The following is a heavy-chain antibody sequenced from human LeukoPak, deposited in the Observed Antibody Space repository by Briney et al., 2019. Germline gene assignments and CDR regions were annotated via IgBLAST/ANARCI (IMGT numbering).Heavy chain of an antibody. CDR1: GFTFSSYE. Sequence: PGGSLRLSCAASGFTFSSYEMNWVRQAPGKGLEWASYISNSVSTIYYADSVRGRFTISRDNAKNSLYLQMNSLRAEDTAVYYCARAGRNFDYWGQGTLVTVSS. D-gene: IGHD1-26*01. V-gene: IGHV3-48*03. CDR3: ARAGRNFDY. J-gene: IGHJ4*02. CDR2: ISNSVSTI.